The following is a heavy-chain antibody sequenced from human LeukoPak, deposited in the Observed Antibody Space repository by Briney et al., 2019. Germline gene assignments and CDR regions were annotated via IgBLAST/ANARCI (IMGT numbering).Heavy chain of an antibody. Sequence: GESLKIFCKGSGYSFTSYWIGWVRQMPGKGLEWMGIIYPGDSDTRYSPSFQGQVTISADKSISTAYLQWSSLKASDTAMYYCAREYDILTGYYTNWGQGTLVTVSS. CDR2: IYPGDSDT. CDR1: GYSFTSYW. J-gene: IGHJ4*02. CDR3: AREYDILTGYYTN. D-gene: IGHD3-9*01. V-gene: IGHV5-51*01.